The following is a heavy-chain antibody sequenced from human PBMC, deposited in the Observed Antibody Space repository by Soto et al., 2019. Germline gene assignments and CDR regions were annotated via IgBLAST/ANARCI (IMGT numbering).Heavy chain of an antibody. J-gene: IGHJ4*02. CDR1: GGSISSSSYY. V-gene: IGHV4-39*01. CDR2: IYYSGST. D-gene: IGHD4-17*01. Sequence: NPSETLSLTCTVSGGSISSSSYYWGWIRQPPGKGLEWIGSIYYSGSTYYNPSLKSRVTISVDTSKNQFSLKLSTVTAADTAVYYCARQTTVVTGFDYWGQGTLVTVSS. CDR3: ARQTTVVTGFDY.